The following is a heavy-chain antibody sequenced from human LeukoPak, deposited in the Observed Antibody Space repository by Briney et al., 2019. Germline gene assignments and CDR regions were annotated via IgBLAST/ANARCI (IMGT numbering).Heavy chain of an antibody. V-gene: IGHV1-18*01. D-gene: IGHD5-12*01. CDR2: ISAYNGNT. CDR1: GYTFTSYG. CDR3: ARSRRLGPLGTGMDV. J-gene: IGHJ6*02. Sequence: GASVKVSCKASGYTFTSYGISWVRQAPGQGLEWMGWISAYNGNTNYAQKLQGRVTMTTDTSTSTAYMELRSLRSDDTAVYYCARSRRLGPLGTGMDVWGQGTTVTVSS.